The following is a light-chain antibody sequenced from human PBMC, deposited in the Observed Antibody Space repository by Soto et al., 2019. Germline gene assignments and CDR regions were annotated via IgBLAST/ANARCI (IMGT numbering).Light chain of an antibody. CDR1: QSISSY. CDR3: QQRSSPPLP. CDR2: GAS. V-gene: IGKV1-39*01. Sequence: DIQMTQSPSSLSAAVGDRVTITCRARQSISSYLNWYQHKPGKAPKLLIYGASTLQSGVPSRVSGSGSGTDFTLTISSLQPADFATYCCQQRSSPPLPFGGGTKVEIK. J-gene: IGKJ4*01.